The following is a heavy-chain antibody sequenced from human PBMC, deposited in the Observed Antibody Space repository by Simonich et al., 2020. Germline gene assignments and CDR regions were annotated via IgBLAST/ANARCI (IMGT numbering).Heavy chain of an antibody. D-gene: IGHD6-13*01. CDR1: GYSISSGYY. CDR3: ARVGYSNYYYYGMDV. CDR2: IYHNGST. Sequence: QVQLQESGPGLVKPSETLSLTCAVSGYSISSGYYWGWIRQPPGKGLEWIGSIYHNGSTSYHPDLKSRVTISVDTSKNQFSLKLSSVTAADTAVYYCARVGYSNYYYYGMDVWGQGTTVTVSS. J-gene: IGHJ6*02. V-gene: IGHV4-38-2*01.